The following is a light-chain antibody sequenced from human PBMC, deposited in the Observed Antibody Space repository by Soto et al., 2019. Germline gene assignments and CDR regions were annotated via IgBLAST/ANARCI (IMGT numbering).Light chain of an antibody. V-gene: IGKV1-39*01. Sequence: DVQMTQSPSSLSASVGDRFTITCRASQSVSLYLNWYQQKPGKAPNLLISAASSLQNGVPSRFRGSGSGTDFTLTISGLQREDFATYYCQQSYSTPPWTFGQGTKVDIK. J-gene: IGKJ1*01. CDR3: QQSYSTPPWT. CDR1: QSVSLY. CDR2: AAS.